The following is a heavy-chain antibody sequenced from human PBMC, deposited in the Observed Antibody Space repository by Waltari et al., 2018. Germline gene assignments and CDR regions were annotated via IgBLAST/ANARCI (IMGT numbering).Heavy chain of an antibody. CDR2: ISSSSSYI. Sequence: EVQLVESGGGLVKPGGSLRLSCAASGFTFSSYSMNWVRQAPGKGLEWVSSISSSSSYIYYADSGKGRFTISRDNAKNSLYLQMNSLRAEDTAVYYCASNPSHCSGGSCYRFDYWGQGTLVTVSS. V-gene: IGHV3-21*01. J-gene: IGHJ4*02. D-gene: IGHD2-15*01. CDR1: GFTFSSYS. CDR3: ASNPSHCSGGSCYRFDY.